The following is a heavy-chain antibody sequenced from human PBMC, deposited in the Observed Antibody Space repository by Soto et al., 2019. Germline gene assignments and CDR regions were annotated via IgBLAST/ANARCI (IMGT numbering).Heavy chain of an antibody. Sequence: LRLSCSASCFTFSSYAMSWVRQAPGKGLEWVSAISGSGGSTYYADSVKGRFTISRDNSKNTLYLQMNSLRAEDTAVYYCANRRTPGYWGQGTLVTVSA. CDR2: ISGSGGST. D-gene: IGHD2-15*01. CDR1: CFTFSSYA. CDR3: ANRRTPGY. J-gene: IGHJ4*02. V-gene: IGHV3-23*01.